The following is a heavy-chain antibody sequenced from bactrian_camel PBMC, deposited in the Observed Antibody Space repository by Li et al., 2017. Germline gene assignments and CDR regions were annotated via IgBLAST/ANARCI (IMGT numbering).Heavy chain of an antibody. CDR1: GLVYPFWS. CDR3: AAVRYGATWYPLCRARSADFGY. J-gene: IGHJ6*01. V-gene: IGHV3S61*01. D-gene: IGHD6*01. CDR2: IDSRGTT. Sequence: HVQLVESGGGSAQPGESLTLSCAASGLVYPFWSMAWFRQAPGKEREGVARIDSRGTTEYVDSVKGRFTVFKGNAGKTLYLQMNSLKPEDTAMYYCAAVRYGATWYPLCRARSADFGYWGQGTQVTVS.